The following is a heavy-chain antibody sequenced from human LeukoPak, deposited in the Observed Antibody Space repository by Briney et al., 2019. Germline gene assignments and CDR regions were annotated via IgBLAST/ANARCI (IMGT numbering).Heavy chain of an antibody. CDR3: TRGADSSGYPDAFDI. CDR1: GFTFRSYW. Sequence: GGSLRLSCEASGFTFRSYWMHWVRQAPGKGLVWVSRINSDGSSTSYGDSVKGRFTISRDNAKNTLYLQMNSLRAEDTAVYYCTRGADSSGYPDAFDIWGQGTMVTVSS. V-gene: IGHV3-74*01. J-gene: IGHJ3*02. D-gene: IGHD3-22*01. CDR2: INSDGSST.